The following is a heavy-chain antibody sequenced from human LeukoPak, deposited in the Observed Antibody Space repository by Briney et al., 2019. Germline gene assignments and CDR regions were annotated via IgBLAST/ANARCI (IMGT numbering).Heavy chain of an antibody. CDR2: IKHKVEGGTA. D-gene: IGHD1-1*01. CDR1: GFTFSNAY. CDR3: GTGSAFDV. Sequence: GGSLRLSCAASGFTFSNAYMSWVRQAPGKGLEWVGRIKHKVEGGTADYAAPVKGRFTISRDDSTSTLYLQMNSLKTEDTAVYYCGTGSAFDVWGQGTMVTVSS. J-gene: IGHJ3*01. V-gene: IGHV3-15*01.